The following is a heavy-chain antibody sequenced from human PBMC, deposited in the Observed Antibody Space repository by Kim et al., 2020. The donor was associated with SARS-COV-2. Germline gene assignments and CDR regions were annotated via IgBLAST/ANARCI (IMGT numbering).Heavy chain of an antibody. D-gene: IGHD6-13*01. CDR1: GGSINSDIYY. CDR2: IYYNGSA. V-gene: IGHV4-39*01. J-gene: IGHJ4*02. Sequence: SETLSLTCTVSGGSINSDIYYWGWIRQPPGKGLEWLGSIYYNGSAYYSLSLKSRVTISVDTSKNQVSLKLNSVTAADTAVYYCATTAAAHTSVYWGQGTLVTVSS. CDR3: ATTAAAHTSVY.